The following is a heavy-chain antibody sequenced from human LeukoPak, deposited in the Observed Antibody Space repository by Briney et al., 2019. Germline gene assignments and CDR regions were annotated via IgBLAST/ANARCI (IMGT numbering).Heavy chain of an antibody. CDR3: ARRGGYSYGYGDYYYYYMDV. Sequence: GESLKISCKGSGYSFTSYWIGWVRQMPGKGLEWMGIIYHDDSDTRYSPSFQGQVTISADKSISTAYLQWSSLKASDTAMYYCARRGGYSYGYGDYYYYYMDVWGKGTTVTV. CDR1: GYSFTSYW. V-gene: IGHV5-51*01. D-gene: IGHD5-18*01. CDR2: IYHDDSDT. J-gene: IGHJ6*03.